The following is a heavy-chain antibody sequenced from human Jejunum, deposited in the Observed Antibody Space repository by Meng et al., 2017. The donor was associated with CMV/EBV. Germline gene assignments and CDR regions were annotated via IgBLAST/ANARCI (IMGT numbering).Heavy chain of an antibody. D-gene: IGHD2/OR15-2a*01. Sequence: VSGGSINSYDWSWIRQPPGKGLEWIGSIYYSGSTNYNPSLKSRVTISVDTSKNQFSLKLSSVTAADTAVYYCARVLNSGTFYKFDYWGQGTLVTVSS. V-gene: IGHV4-59*01. CDR1: GGSINSYD. CDR2: IYYSGST. CDR3: ARVLNSGTFYKFDY. J-gene: IGHJ4*02.